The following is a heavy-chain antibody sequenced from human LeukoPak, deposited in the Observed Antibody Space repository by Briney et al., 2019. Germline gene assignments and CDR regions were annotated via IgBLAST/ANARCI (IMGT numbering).Heavy chain of an antibody. CDR2: ISWDGGST. D-gene: IGHD3-22*01. CDR3: AKAQGYYYDSSGYLDY. J-gene: IGHJ4*02. V-gene: IGHV3-43D*03. CDR1: GFTFDDYA. Sequence: GGSLRLSCAASGFTFDDYAMHWVRQAPGKGLEWVSLISWDGGSTYYADSVKGRFTTSRDNSKNSLYLQMNSLRAEDTALYYCAKAQGYYYDSSGYLDYWGQGTLVTVSS.